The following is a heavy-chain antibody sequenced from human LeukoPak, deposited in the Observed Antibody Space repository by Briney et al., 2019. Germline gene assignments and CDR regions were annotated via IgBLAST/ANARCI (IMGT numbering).Heavy chain of an antibody. Sequence: SETLSLTCTVSGGSISSSSYYWGWIRQPPGKGLEWIGSIYYSGSTYYNPSLKSRVTISVDTSKNQFSLKLSSVTAADTAVYYCARGGSGWYGFDAFDIWGQGTMVTVSS. V-gene: IGHV4-39*07. D-gene: IGHD6-19*01. J-gene: IGHJ3*02. CDR2: IYYSGST. CDR1: GGSISSSSYY. CDR3: ARGGSGWYGFDAFDI.